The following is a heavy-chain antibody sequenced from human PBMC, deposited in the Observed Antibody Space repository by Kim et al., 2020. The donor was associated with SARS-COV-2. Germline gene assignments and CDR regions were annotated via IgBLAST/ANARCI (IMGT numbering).Heavy chain of an antibody. V-gene: IGHV3-53*01. CDR1: GFTFRGCY. CDR2: IQDNGSS. D-gene: IGHD3-16*01. CDR3: SSSTMGAYIEY. Sequence: GGSLRLSCAASGFTFRGCYMTWVRQAPGKGLEWVSGIQDNGSSYYAAYAEGGWIIITDIPKDTTHPQKINMRAEDTAAHYCSSSTMGAYIEYW. J-gene: IGHJ4*01.